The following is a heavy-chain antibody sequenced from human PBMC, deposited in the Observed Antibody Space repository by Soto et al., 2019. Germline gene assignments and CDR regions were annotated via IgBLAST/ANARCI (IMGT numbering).Heavy chain of an antibody. D-gene: IGHD3-10*01. CDR3: AKKVNSGSGSQYFDY. Sequence: PGGSLRLSCAASGLIFSDVWMTWVRQAPGKGLEWVSGFRAGGDDGTTYYADSVKGRFTISRDNSKNTLFLQMNSLRAEDTAIYYCAKKVNSGSGSQYFDYFGQGTLVTVSS. J-gene: IGHJ4*02. V-gene: IGHV3-23*01. CDR2: FRAGGDDGTT. CDR1: GLIFSDVW.